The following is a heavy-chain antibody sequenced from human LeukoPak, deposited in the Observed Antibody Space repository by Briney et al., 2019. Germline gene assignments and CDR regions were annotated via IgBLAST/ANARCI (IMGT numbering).Heavy chain of an antibody. D-gene: IGHD6-13*01. CDR3: ASSPLKWSSSWDDAFDI. Sequence: ASVKVSCKASGYTFTSYYMHWVRQAPGQGLEWMGIINPSGGSTSYAQKFQGRVTMTRDTSTSTVYMELSSLRSEDTAVYYCASSPLKWSSSWDDAFDIWGQGTMVTVSS. CDR1: GYTFTSYY. V-gene: IGHV1-46*01. CDR2: INPSGGST. J-gene: IGHJ3*02.